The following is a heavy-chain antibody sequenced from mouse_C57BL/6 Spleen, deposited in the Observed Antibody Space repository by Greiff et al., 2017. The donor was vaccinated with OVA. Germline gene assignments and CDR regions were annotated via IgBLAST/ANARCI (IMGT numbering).Heavy chain of an antibody. CDR1: GYTFTSYW. CDR2: IYPGSGST. V-gene: IGHV1-55*01. Sequence: VQLQQSGAELVKPGASVKMSCKASGYTFTSYWITWVKQRPGQGLEWIGDIYPGSGSTNYNEKFKSKATLTVDTSSSTAYMQLSSLTSEDSAVYYCARRGPSYGSYAMDYWGQGTSVTVSS. J-gene: IGHJ4*01. CDR3: ARRGPSYGSYAMDY. D-gene: IGHD2-2*01.